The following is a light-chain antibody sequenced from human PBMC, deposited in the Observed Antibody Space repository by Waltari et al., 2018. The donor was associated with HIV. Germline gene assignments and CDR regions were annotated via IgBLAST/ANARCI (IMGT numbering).Light chain of an antibody. CDR3: ATWDDSLNAWV. J-gene: IGLJ3*02. V-gene: IGLV1-44*01. CDR2: SYG. CDR1: SSNIASNT. Sequence: QSVLNQSPSASGTPGQRVITSCSGSSSNIASNTVTWYQQFPGTAPKLLIYSYGQRPSGVPERFSGSKSATSASLAISGLRSEDEADYYCATWDDSLNAWVFGGGTKLTVL.